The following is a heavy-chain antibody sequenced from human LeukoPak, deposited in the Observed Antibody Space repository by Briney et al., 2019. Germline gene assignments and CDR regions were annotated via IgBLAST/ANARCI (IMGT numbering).Heavy chain of an antibody. CDR1: SGSISTYY. V-gene: IGHV4-59*01. Sequence: SETLSLTCTVSSGSISTYYWTWIRQPPGKRLEWIGFIHYTGSTNYNPSLKSRVTISVDTSKNQFSMKLNSVTAADTAVYYCARSSGSRYYIDYWGQGTLVTVSS. CDR2: IHYTGST. D-gene: IGHD1-26*01. J-gene: IGHJ4*02. CDR3: ARSSGSRYYIDY.